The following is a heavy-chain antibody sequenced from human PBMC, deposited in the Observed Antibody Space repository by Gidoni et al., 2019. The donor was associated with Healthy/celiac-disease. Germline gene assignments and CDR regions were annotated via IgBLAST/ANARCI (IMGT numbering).Heavy chain of an antibody. CDR1: GGSISSGDYY. CDR2: IYYSGIT. V-gene: IGHV4-30-4*01. D-gene: IGHD3-9*01. CDR3: ATAGYYDILTGYNWFDP. Sequence: QVQLQESGPGLVKPSQTLSLTCTVSGGSISSGDYYWSWIRQPPGKGLEWIGYIYYSGITYYNPSLKSRVTISVDTSKNQFSLKLSSVTAADTAVYYCATAGYYDILTGYNWFDPWGQGTLVTVSS. J-gene: IGHJ5*02.